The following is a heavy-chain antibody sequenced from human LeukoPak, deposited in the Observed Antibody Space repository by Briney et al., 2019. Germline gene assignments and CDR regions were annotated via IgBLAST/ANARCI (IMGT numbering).Heavy chain of an antibody. V-gene: IGHV1-69*05. D-gene: IGHD1-26*01. J-gene: IGHJ5*02. CDR3: ARVVGATFLLVGFGWFDP. Sequence: GASVKVSCKASGGTFSRYAISWVRQAPGQGLEWMGGIIPIFGTANYAQKFQGRVTITTDESTSTAYMELSSLRSEDTAVHYCARVVGATFLLVGFGWFDPWGQGTLVTVSS. CDR1: GGTFSRYA. CDR2: IIPIFGTA.